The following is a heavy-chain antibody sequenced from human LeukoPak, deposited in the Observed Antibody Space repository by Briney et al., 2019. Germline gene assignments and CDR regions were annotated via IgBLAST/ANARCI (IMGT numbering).Heavy chain of an antibody. CDR3: ARSYSGYDY. D-gene: IGHD5-12*01. Sequence: SSETLSLTCTVSGGSISSYYWSWIRQPPGKGLEWVGYIYYSGSTKYNPSLKSRVTISVDTSKNQFSLKVGSVTAADTAVYYCARSYSGYDYWGQGTLVTVSS. V-gene: IGHV4-59*12. CDR2: IYYSGST. J-gene: IGHJ4*02. CDR1: GGSISSYY.